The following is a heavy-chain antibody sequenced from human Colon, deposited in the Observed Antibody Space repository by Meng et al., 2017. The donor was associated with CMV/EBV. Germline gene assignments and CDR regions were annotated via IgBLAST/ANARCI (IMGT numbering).Heavy chain of an antibody. D-gene: IGHD4-11*01. CDR1: GLTFNGYG. Sequence: GESLKISCAASGLTFNGYGLHWVRQAPGKGLEWVAFIGSGGSIKRYADSVKGRLTISRDNSKNTLWLQMHSLRPEDTALYYCATEGYSNFDYWGQGTLVTVSS. CDR3: ATEGYSNFDY. CDR2: IGSGGSIK. V-gene: IGHV3-30*02. J-gene: IGHJ4*02.